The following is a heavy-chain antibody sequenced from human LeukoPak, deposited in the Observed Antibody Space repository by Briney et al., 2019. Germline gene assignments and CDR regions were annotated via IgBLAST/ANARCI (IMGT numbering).Heavy chain of an antibody. J-gene: IGHJ4*02. V-gene: IGHV3-7*01. CDR2: TKQDGSEK. CDR3: VGWGISGITNH. CDR1: ELTSSTSW. D-gene: IGHD1-7*01. Sequence: GGSLRLSCAASELTSSTSWMSWVRQAPGKGLEWVAQTKQDGSEKYYVDSVKGRFTTSRDKNSLFLQMNSVRAEDTAVYYCVGWGISGITNHWGQGTLVTVSS.